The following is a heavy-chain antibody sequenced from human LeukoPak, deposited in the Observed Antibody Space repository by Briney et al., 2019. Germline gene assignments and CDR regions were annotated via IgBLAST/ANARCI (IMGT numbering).Heavy chain of an antibody. CDR3: AKDRQTTAVVTLGSVFDI. CDR2: ISWNSGNI. V-gene: IGHV3-9*03. Sequence: GGSLRLSCAASGFTFDDYAMHWVRQAPGKGLEGVSGISWNSGNIGYADSVKGRFTISRENAKNSLYLQMNSLRVEDMALYYCAKDRQTTAVVTLGSVFDIWGQGTMVTVSS. CDR1: GFTFDDYA. J-gene: IGHJ3*02. D-gene: IGHD4-23*01.